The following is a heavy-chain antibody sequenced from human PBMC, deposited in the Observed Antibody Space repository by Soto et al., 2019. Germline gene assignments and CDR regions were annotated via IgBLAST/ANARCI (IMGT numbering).Heavy chain of an antibody. J-gene: IGHJ4*02. CDR2: IYWDDDK. CDR1: GFSFSTSGVG. V-gene: IGHV2-5*02. D-gene: IGHD3-22*01. Sequence: QITLKESGPTLVKPTQTLTLTCTFSGFSFSTSGVGVGWIRQPPGKALQWLALIYWDDDKEYSPSLKSRLTITKDTSKNQVVLTLTNMDPVDTATYYCALGPWGYSLYWGQGTLITVSS. CDR3: ALGPWGYSLY.